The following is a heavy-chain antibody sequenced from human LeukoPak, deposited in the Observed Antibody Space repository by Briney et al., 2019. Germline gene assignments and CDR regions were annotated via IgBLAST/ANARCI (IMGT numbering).Heavy chain of an antibody. CDR3: AVSVEMATIGSYWNWFDP. V-gene: IGHV1-69*13. CDR2: IIPIFGTA. CDR1: GGTFSIYA. J-gene: IGHJ5*02. Sequence: GASVKVSCKASGGTFSIYAISWVRQAPGQGLEWMGGIIPIFGTANYAQKFQGRVTITADESTSTAYMELSSLRSEDTAVYYCAVSVEMATIGSYWNWFDPWGQGTLVTVSS. D-gene: IGHD5-24*01.